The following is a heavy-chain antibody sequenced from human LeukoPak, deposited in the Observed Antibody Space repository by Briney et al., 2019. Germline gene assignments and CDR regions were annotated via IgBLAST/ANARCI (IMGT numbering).Heavy chain of an antibody. J-gene: IGHJ5*02. CDR1: GFTFSSFQ. CDR2: ISSGGTTI. V-gene: IGHV3-48*03. D-gene: IGHD2-15*01. CDR3: ARDPSRVANWFVP. Sequence: GGSLRLSCAASGFTFSSFQMNWVRQAPGKELEWVSYISSGGTTIYYADSVKGRFTISRGNAKNSLYLQMNSLRAEDTAVYYCARDPSRVANWFVPWGQGTLVTVSS.